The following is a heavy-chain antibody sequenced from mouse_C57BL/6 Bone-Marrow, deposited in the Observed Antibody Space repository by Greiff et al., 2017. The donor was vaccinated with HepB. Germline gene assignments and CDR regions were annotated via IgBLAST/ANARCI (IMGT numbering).Heavy chain of an antibody. CDR2: ISNLAYSI. D-gene: IGHD2-2*01. Sequence: EVQLVESGGGLVQPGGSLKLSCAASGFTFSDYGMAWVRQAPRKGPEWVAFISNLAYSIYYADTVTGRFTISRENAKNTLYLEMSSLRSEDTAMYYCARRGLRRRGAMDYWGQGTSVTVSS. V-gene: IGHV5-15*01. CDR3: ARRGLRRRGAMDY. J-gene: IGHJ4*01. CDR1: GFTFSDYG.